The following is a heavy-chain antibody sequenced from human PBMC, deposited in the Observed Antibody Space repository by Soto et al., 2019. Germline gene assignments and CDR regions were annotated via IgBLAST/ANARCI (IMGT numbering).Heavy chain of an antibody. CDR3: KGSSWYSRDYYYGMDV. CDR2: INSDGSIT. Sequence: EEQLVESGGGLVQPGGSLRLSCAASGFTFSSYWMHWVRQAPGKGLVWVSGINSDGSITSYADSVRGRFTISRDNAKNTLYRQMESLRAEDTAVYYCKGSSWYSRDYYYGMDVWGQGTTVTGS. CDR1: GFTFSSYW. D-gene: IGHD6-13*01. V-gene: IGHV3-74*01. J-gene: IGHJ6*02.